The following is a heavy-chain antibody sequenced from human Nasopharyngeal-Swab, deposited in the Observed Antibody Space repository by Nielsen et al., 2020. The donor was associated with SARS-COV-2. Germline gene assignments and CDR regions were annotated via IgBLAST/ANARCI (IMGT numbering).Heavy chain of an antibody. D-gene: IGHD5-12*01. CDR3: ARAGKKQGATEYYFDY. Sequence: AVKVSCKASGGTVSSYAISWVRQAPGQGLEWMGGIIPIFGTANYAQKFQGRVTITADESTSTAYMELSSLRSEDTAVYYCARAGKKQGATEYYFDYWGQGTLVTVSS. CDR2: IIPIFGTA. CDR1: GGTVSSYA. J-gene: IGHJ4*02. V-gene: IGHV1-69*13.